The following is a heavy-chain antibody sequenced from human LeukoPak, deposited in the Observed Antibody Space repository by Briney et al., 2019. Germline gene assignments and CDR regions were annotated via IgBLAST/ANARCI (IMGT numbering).Heavy chain of an antibody. J-gene: IGHJ4*02. CDR2: ISSSCSDI. Sequence: GGSLRLSCAASGFTFSIYEMHWVPQAPGEGLEWVSYISSSCSDIYYADSVKGRFTISRDNAKNSLYLQMNSLRAEDTAVYYCARGGIAAAGPFDYWGQGTLVTVSS. V-gene: IGHV3-48*03. CDR1: GFTFSIYE. D-gene: IGHD6-13*01. CDR3: ARGGIAAAGPFDY.